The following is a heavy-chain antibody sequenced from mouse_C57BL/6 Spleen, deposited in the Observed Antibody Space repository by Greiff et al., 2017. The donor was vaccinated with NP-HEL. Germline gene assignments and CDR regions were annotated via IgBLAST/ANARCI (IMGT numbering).Heavy chain of an antibody. CDR1: GFSLTSYA. CDR3: ARTTVVATRAMDY. Sequence: VKLMESGPGLVAPSQSLSITCTVSGFSLTSYAISWVRQPPGKGLEWLGVIWTGGGTNYNSALKSRLSISKDNSKSQVFLKMNSLQTDDTARYYCARTTVVATRAMDYWGQGTSVTVSS. CDR2: IWTGGGT. V-gene: IGHV2-9-1*01. D-gene: IGHD1-1*01. J-gene: IGHJ4*01.